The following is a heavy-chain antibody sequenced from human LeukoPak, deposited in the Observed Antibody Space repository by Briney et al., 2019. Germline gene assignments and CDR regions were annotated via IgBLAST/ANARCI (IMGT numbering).Heavy chain of an antibody. CDR2: IKQDGSET. J-gene: IGHJ4*02. Sequence: GGSLRLSCAASGFTFTRYWMSWVRQAPGKGLEWVANIKQDGSETHYVDSVKGRFTISGDNARNSVYLQMNSLSDDDTAVYYCARDGDYIMPPFDYWGQGILVTVSS. D-gene: IGHD4-17*01. V-gene: IGHV3-7*01. CDR1: GFTFTRYW. CDR3: ARDGDYIMPPFDY.